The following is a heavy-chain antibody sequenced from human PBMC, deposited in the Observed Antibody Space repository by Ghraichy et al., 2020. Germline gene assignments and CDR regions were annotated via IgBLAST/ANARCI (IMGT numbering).Heavy chain of an antibody. CDR1: GYTLTELS. Sequence: ASVKVSCKVSGYTLTELSMHWVRQAPGKGLEWMGGFDPEDGETIYAQKFQGRVTMTEDTSTDTAYMELSSLRSEDTAVYYCATEEVWGSYRPDKGATKFDYWGQGTLVTVSS. V-gene: IGHV1-24*01. CDR3: ATEEVWGSYRPDKGATKFDY. CDR2: FDPEDGET. D-gene: IGHD3-16*02. J-gene: IGHJ4*02.